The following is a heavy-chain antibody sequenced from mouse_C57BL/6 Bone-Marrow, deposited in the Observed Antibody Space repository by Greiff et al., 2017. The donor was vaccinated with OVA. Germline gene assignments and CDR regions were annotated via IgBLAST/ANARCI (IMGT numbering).Heavy chain of an antibody. D-gene: IGHD3-3*01. CDR1: GYTFTSYW. J-gene: IGHJ2*01. Sequence: QVQLQQSGAELVMPGASVKLSCKASGYTFTSYWMHWVKQRPGQGLEWIGEIDPSDSYTNYNQKFKGKSTLTADKSSSTAYMQLSSLTSEDSAVYYCAKGGRGGYFDDWGQGTTLTVSS. CDR2: IDPSDSYT. CDR3: AKGGRGGYFDD. V-gene: IGHV1-69*01.